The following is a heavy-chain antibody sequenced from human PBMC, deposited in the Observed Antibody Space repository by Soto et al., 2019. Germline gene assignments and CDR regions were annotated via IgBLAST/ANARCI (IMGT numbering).Heavy chain of an antibody. CDR1: GFTFSSYG. J-gene: IGHJ3*02. V-gene: IGHV3-30*18. Sequence: GGSLRLSCAASGFTFSSYGMHRVRQAPGKGLEWVAVVSYHGSVQYYADSVKGRFTLSRDNFKNTLYLEMNSLRPEDTAVYYCAKEGSGSLYSFDIWGQGTMVTVSS. CDR3: AKEGSGSLYSFDI. D-gene: IGHD1-26*01. CDR2: VSYHGSVQ.